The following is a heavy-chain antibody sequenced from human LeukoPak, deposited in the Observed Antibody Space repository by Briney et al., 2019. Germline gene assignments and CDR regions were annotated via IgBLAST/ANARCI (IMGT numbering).Heavy chain of an antibody. CDR1: GYTFTGYY. D-gene: IGHD2-2*02. V-gene: IGHV1-2*02. CDR3: ARVRFRLLGVSAAISGGDF. J-gene: IGHJ4*02. CDR2: INPNSGGT. Sequence: ASVKVSCKASGYTFTGYYMHWVRQAPGQGLEWMGWINPNSGGTNYAQKFQGRVTMTRDTSISTAYMELSRLRSDDTAVYYCARVRFRLLGVSAAISGGDFWGQGTLVTVSS.